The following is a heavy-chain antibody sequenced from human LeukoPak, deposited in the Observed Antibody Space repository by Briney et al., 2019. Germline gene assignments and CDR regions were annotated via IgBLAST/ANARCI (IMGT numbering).Heavy chain of an antibody. Sequence: ASVKVSCKASGYTFTSYDINWVRQATGQGLEWMGWMNPNSGNTGYAQKFQGRVTMTRNTSISTAYIELNSLRAEDTAVYYCASDVAVRGAYDYWGQGTLVTVSS. D-gene: IGHD3-10*01. J-gene: IGHJ4*02. CDR1: GYTFTSYD. CDR3: ASDVAVRGAYDY. V-gene: IGHV1-8*01. CDR2: MNPNSGNT.